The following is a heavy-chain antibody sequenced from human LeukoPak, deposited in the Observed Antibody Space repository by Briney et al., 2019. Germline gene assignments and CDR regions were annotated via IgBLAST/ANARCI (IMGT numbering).Heavy chain of an antibody. CDR1: GFTFSSYA. Sequence: GGSLRLSCAASGFTFSSYAMSWVRQAPGKGLEWVANINLDGSEKYYVDSVKGRFTISRDNAKNSLYLQMNSLRAEDTAVYYCASSKGFDYWGQGTLVTVSS. V-gene: IGHV3-7*01. CDR2: INLDGSEK. CDR3: ASSKGFDY. J-gene: IGHJ4*02.